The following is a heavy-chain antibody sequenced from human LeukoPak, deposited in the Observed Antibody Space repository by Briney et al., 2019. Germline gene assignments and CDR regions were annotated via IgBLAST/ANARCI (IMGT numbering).Heavy chain of an antibody. V-gene: IGHV3-66*01. CDR2: IYSGGST. CDR3: ARDRGYHHDY. CDR1: GFTVSNNY. Sequence: GGSLRLSCVVSGFTVSNNYMKWVRQAPGKGLEWVSTIYSGGSTYYADSVKGRFTISRDNSKNTLYLQMNSLRAEDTAVYYCARDRGYHHDYWGQGTLVTVSS. J-gene: IGHJ4*02. D-gene: IGHD3-22*01.